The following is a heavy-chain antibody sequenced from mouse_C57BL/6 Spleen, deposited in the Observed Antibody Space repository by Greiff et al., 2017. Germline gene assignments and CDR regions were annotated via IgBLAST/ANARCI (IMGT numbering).Heavy chain of an antibody. V-gene: IGHV3-6*01. CDR2: ISYDGSN. J-gene: IGHJ2*01. Sequence: LVESGPGLVKPSQSLSLTCSVTGYSITSGYYWNWIRQFPGNKLEWMGYISYDGSNNYNPSLKNRISITRDTSKNQFFLKLNSVTTEDTATYYCASGPTGENHWGQGTTRTVSS. CDR3: ASGPTGENH. CDR1: GYSITSGYY.